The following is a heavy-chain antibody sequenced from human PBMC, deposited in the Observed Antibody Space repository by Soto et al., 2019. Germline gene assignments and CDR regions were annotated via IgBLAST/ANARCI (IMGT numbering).Heavy chain of an antibody. D-gene: IGHD1-20*01. CDR2: INNDGRDT. V-gene: IGHV3-74*01. CDR1: GFIFSSYW. J-gene: IGHJ4*02. Sequence: EVHLVESGGGSVQPGGSLRLSCAASGFIFSSYWMHWVRQAPGKGLVWISRINNDGRDTTYADSVKGRFTVSRDNTRNTLYLEMRSLRAEDTAVYYCSRDITVTPVYWGQGTLVTVSS. CDR3: SRDITVTPVY.